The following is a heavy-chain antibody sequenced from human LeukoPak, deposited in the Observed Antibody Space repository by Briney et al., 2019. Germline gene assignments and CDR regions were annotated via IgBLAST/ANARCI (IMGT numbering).Heavy chain of an antibody. V-gene: IGHV1-8*01. D-gene: IGHD5-18*01. Sequence: ASVKGSCKASGYTFTSYDINWVRQATGQGLEWMGWMNPNSGNTGYAQKFQGRVTMTRNTSISTAYMELSSLRSEDTAVYYCARPELWPSPVLYSWGQGTLVTVSS. J-gene: IGHJ4*02. CDR1: GYTFTSYD. CDR3: ARPELWPSPVLYS. CDR2: MNPNSGNT.